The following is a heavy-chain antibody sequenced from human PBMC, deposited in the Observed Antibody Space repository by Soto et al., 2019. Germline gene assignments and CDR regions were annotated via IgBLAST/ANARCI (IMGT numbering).Heavy chain of an antibody. D-gene: IGHD1-7*01. CDR1: GYTFTGYY. J-gene: IGHJ6*02. Sequence: ASVKVSCKASGYTFTGYYMHWVRQAPGQGLEWMGWINPNSGGTNYAQKFQGWVTMTRATSISTAYMELSRLRADATAVYYCARFNWNSGLGYYYGMAVWGQGTTVTVS. V-gene: IGHV1-2*04. CDR3: ARFNWNSGLGYYYGMAV. CDR2: INPNSGGT.